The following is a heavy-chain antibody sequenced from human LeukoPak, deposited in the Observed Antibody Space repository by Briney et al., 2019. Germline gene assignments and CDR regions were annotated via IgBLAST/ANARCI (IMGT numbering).Heavy chain of an antibody. CDR2: IIPIFGTA. CDR1: GGTFSSYA. D-gene: IGHD6-6*01. V-gene: IGHV1-69*06. CDR3: ATYSSSPLGGYFQH. J-gene: IGHJ1*01. Sequence: GASVKVSCKASGGTFSSYAISWVRQAPGQGLEWMGGIIPIFGTANYAQKFQGRVTITADKSTRTAYMERSSLSSEHRALYYCATYSSSPLGGYFQHWGQGTLVTVSS.